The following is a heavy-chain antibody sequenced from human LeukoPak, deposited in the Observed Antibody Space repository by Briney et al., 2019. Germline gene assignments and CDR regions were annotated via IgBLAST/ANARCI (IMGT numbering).Heavy chain of an antibody. Sequence: TPSETLSLTCAVSGGSISSGGYYWSWIRQHPGKGLEWIGYIYYSGSTYYNPSLKSRVTISVDTSKNQFSLKLSSVTAADTAVYYCARVRASRVGAPLHKGFDYWGQGTLVTVSS. CDR1: GGSISSGGYY. D-gene: IGHD1-26*01. J-gene: IGHJ4*02. CDR3: ARVRASRVGAPLHKGFDY. V-gene: IGHV4-31*11. CDR2: IYYSGST.